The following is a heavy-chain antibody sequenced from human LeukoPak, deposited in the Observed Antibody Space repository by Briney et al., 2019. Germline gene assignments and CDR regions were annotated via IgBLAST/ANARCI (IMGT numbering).Heavy chain of an antibody. J-gene: IGHJ6*02. CDR1: GSSISRYY. V-gene: IGHV4-59*08. D-gene: IGHD3-16*02. CDR3: ARSFISTVYYYYGMDV. Sequence: SETLSLTCTVSGSSISRYYWSWIRQSPGKGLEWIGYVYFSGSTSYNPSLKSRVTISVEKSNNQFSLKLSSVTAADTAMYCCARSFISTVYYYYGMDVWGQGTTVTVSS. CDR2: VYFSGST.